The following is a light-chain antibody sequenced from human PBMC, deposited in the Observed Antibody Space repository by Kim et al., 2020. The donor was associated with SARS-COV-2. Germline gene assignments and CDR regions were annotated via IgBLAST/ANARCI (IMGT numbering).Light chain of an antibody. V-gene: IGLV3-1*01. Sequence: SYELTQPPSVSVSPGQTASITCSGDKLGDKYAYWYQQKPGQSPVLVIYEDTKRPSGIPERFSASNSENTATLTISGTQAIDEADYYCQAWGTRPVVFGGGTQLTVL. J-gene: IGLJ2*01. CDR1: KLGDKY. CDR3: QAWGTRPVV. CDR2: EDT.